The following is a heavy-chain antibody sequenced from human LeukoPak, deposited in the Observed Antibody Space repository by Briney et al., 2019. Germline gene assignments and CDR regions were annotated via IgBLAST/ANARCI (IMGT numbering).Heavy chain of an antibody. CDR2: IYYSGST. J-gene: IGHJ5*02. CDR1: GGSISSHY. V-gene: IGHV4-59*11. CDR3: AIMLRNSGFDP. Sequence: SETLSLTRTVSGGSISSHYWSWIRQPPGKGLEWIGYIYYSGSTNYNPSLKSRVTISVDTSKNQFSLKLSSVTAADTAVYYCAIMLRNSGFDPWGQGTLVTVSS. D-gene: IGHD1-7*01.